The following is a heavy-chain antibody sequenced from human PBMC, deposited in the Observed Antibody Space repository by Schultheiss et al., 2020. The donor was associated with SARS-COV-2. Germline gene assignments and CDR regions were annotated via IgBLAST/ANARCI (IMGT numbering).Heavy chain of an antibody. CDR3: ARHTRDIAAAASFDY. J-gene: IGHJ4*02. CDR1: GGPTSIYY. CDR2: IYYSGST. D-gene: IGHD6-13*01. Sequence: SETLSLTCSVPGGPTSIYYWSWIRQPPGKGLEWIGYIYYSGSTNYNPSLKSRVTISVDTSKNQFSLKLSSVTAADTAVYYCARHTRDIAAAASFDYWGQGTLVTVSS. V-gene: IGHV4-59*08.